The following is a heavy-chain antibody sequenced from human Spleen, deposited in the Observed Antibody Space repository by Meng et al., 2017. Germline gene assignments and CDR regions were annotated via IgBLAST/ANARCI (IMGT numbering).Heavy chain of an antibody. CDR2: ISWNSGSI. D-gene: IGHD3-10*01. V-gene: IGHV3-9*01. Sequence: SLRLSCAASGFTFDDYAMHWVRQAPGKGLEWVSGISWNSGSIGYADSVKGRFTISRDNSKNTLYLQMNSLRAEDTAVYYCARGLYYGTVIAWGQGTLVTVSS. J-gene: IGHJ5*02. CDR3: ARGLYYGTVIA. CDR1: GFTFDDYA.